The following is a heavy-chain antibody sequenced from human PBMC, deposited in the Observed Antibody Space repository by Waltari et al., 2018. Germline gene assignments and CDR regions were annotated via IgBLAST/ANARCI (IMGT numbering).Heavy chain of an antibody. CDR3: ARDGTIEFSSFSSSWYYFDY. Sequence: EVQLVESGGGLVQPGGSLRLSCAASGFTFSRYSVNWVRKAPGKGLEWVSYISSSSSTIYYADSVKGRFTISRDNAKNSLYLQMNSLRAEDTAVYYCARDGTIEFSSFSSSWYYFDYWGQGTLVTVSS. V-gene: IGHV3-48*04. J-gene: IGHJ4*02. D-gene: IGHD6-13*01. CDR1: GFTFSRYS. CDR2: ISSSSSTI.